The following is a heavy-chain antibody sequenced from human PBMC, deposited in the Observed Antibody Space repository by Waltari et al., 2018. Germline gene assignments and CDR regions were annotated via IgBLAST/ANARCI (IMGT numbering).Heavy chain of an antibody. V-gene: IGHV4-39*01. CDR3: ARHSGFLEWLLFFDY. D-gene: IGHD3-3*01. CDR1: GGSISSRSYS. CDR2: IYYSGST. Sequence: QLQLQESGPGLVKPSETLSLTCTVSGGSISSRSYSWGWIRQPPGKGLEWIGSIYYSGSTYYNPSLKSRVTISVDTSKNQFSLKLSSVTAADTAVYYCARHSGFLEWLLFFDYWGQGTLVTVSS. J-gene: IGHJ4*02.